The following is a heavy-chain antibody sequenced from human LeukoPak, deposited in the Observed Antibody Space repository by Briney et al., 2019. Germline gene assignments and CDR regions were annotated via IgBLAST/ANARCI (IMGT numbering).Heavy chain of an antibody. V-gene: IGHV4-31*03. Sequence: SQTLSLTCTVSGGCISSGGYYWSWIRQHPGKGLEWIGEINHSGSTNYNPSLKSRVTISVDTSKNQFSLKLSSVTAADTAVYYCARRIVGVKTFDPWGQGTLVTVSS. CDR3: ARRIVGVKTFDP. CDR2: INHSGST. J-gene: IGHJ5*02. D-gene: IGHD1-26*01. CDR1: GGCISSGGYY.